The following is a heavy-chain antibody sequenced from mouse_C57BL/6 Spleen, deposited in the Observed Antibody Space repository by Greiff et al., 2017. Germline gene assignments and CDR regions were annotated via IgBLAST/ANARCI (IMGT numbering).Heavy chain of an antibody. CDR2: IWSGGST. CDR3: ASPYYDYAVVMDY. D-gene: IGHD2-4*01. J-gene: IGHJ4*01. CDR1: GFSLTSYG. Sequence: VQLQQSGPGLVQPSQSLSITCTVSGFSLTSYGVHWVRQSPGKGLEWLGVIWSGGSTDYNAAFISRLSISKDNSTSQVFFKMNSLQADDTAIYYCASPYYDYAVVMDYWGQGTSVTVSS. V-gene: IGHV2-2*01.